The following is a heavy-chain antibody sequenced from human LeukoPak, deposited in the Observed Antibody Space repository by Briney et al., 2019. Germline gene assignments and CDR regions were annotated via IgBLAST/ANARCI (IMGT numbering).Heavy chain of an antibody. Sequence: PGGSLRLSCAASGFTFSTYAMHWVRQAPGKGLEWVGLISYDGSDTFYTDSLKGRFTISRDNSKNTLFLQMNSLRLEDTAVYYCAKIRFSDHDRDNTDFWGRGTLVTVSS. CDR2: ISYDGSDT. D-gene: IGHD1-1*01. J-gene: IGHJ4*02. V-gene: IGHV3-30*18. CDR1: GFTFSTYA. CDR3: AKIRFSDHDRDNTDF.